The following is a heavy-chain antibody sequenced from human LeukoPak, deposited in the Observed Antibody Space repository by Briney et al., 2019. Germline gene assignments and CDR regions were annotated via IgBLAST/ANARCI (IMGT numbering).Heavy chain of an antibody. CDR2: IISSGSTI. CDR3: AREILIYYGSGSYYNGSY. Sequence: PGGSLRLSCAASGFTFSNYYMSWIRQAPGKGLEWVSYIISSGSTIYYADSVKGRFTISRDNAKNSLYLQMNSLRAEDTAVYYCAREILIYYGSGSYYNGSYWGQGTLVTVSS. V-gene: IGHV3-11*04. D-gene: IGHD3-10*01. J-gene: IGHJ4*02. CDR1: GFTFSNYY.